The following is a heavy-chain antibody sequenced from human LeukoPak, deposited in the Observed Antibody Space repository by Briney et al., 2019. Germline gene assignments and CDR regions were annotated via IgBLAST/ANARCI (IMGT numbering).Heavy chain of an antibody. V-gene: IGHV1-18*01. CDR1: GYSFPSYG. D-gene: IGHD3-10*01. CDR2: ISPYNDNT. Sequence: ASVKVSCKASGYSFPSYGISWVRQAPGQGPEWMGWISPYNDNTDYAQKLQGRATLTTDTSTSTAYMELRSLRSDDTAVYYCARHFYGSGTYYHFDYWGQGTLVTVSS. J-gene: IGHJ4*02. CDR3: ARHFYGSGTYYHFDY.